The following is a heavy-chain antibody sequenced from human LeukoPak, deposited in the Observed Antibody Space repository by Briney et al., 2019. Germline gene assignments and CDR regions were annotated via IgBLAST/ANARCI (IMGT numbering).Heavy chain of an antibody. V-gene: IGHV4-38-2*02. CDR2: SYHSGST. J-gene: IGHJ5*02. CDR1: GYSISSGYY. D-gene: IGHD6-25*01. Sequence: SETLSLTCTVSGYSISSGYYWGWIRQPPGKGLEWIGNSYHSGSTFYNPSLKSRVTISVDTSKNQFPLKLNSVTAADTAVYYCARVVAAAGNNWFDPWGQGTLVTVSS. CDR3: ARVVAAAGNNWFDP.